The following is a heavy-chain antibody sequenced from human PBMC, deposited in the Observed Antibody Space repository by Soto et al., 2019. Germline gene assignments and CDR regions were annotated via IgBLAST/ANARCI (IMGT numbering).Heavy chain of an antibody. V-gene: IGHV1-8*01. J-gene: IGHJ6*03. Sequence: ASVKVSCKASGYTFTSYDINWVRQATGQGLEWMGWMNPNSGNTGYAQKFQGRVTMTRNTSISTAYMELSSLRSEDTAVYYCASGGRYCSSTSCRKTYYYYYYMDVWGKGTTVTVSS. CDR1: GYTFTSYD. D-gene: IGHD2-2*01. CDR3: ASGGRYCSSTSCRKTYYYYYYMDV. CDR2: MNPNSGNT.